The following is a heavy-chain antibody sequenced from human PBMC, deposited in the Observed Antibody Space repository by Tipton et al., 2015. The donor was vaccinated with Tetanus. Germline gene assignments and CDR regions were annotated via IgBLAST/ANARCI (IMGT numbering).Heavy chain of an antibody. V-gene: IGHV4-59*01. CDR1: GGSLRSYY. CDR2: IYFSGHT. CDR3: ARHSGWYNFFTGVDA. D-gene: IGHD6-19*01. Sequence: GSLRLSCTVSGGSLRSYYWSWIRQSPEKGLEWLGYIYFSGHTKYNPSLQSRVTFSVDTSQNQVSLQLTSVTAADTAVYYCARHSGWYNFFTGVDAWGQGTAVTVSS. J-gene: IGHJ6*02.